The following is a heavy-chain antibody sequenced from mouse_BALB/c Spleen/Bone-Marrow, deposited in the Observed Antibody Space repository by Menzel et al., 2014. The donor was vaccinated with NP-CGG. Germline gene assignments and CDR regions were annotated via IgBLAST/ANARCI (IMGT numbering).Heavy chain of an antibody. CDR2: INPSTGYT. CDR1: GYTFTSYW. Sequence: VQLQQSGAELAKPGASVKMSRKASGYTFTSYWMHWVKQRPGQGLEWIGYINPSTGYTEYNQKFKDEATLTADKSSSTVYMQLSSLTSEDSAVYYCAREGYDPWFAYWGQGTLVTVSA. J-gene: IGHJ3*01. V-gene: IGHV1-7*01. CDR3: AREGYDPWFAY. D-gene: IGHD2-14*01.